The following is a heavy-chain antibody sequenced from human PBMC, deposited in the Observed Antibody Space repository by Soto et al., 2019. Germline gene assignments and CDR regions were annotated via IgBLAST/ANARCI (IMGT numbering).Heavy chain of an antibody. CDR2: VFYTGTT. CDR1: GGSTNYFY. V-gene: IGHV4-59*01. D-gene: IGHD3-10*01. Sequence: SETLSLTCSVSGGSTNYFYWSWVRQPPGKGLEWIGYVFYTGTTNYRPSLESRVTISLDTPKNQFSLRLNSVTAADTAIYYCARIKWFGELKPAFDSWGRGIPVTVS. J-gene: IGHJ4*02. CDR3: ARIKWFGELKPAFDS.